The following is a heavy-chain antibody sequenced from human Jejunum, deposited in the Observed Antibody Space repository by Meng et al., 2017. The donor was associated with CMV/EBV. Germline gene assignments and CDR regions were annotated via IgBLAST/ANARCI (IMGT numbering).Heavy chain of an antibody. D-gene: IGHD1-7*01. V-gene: IGHV4-4*07. Sequence: QVQLAESRPGLVTPSETLSLTRTVSGGPISTYYWTWIRQPAGKGLEWIGSIVNGGNAYYKESLKSRVTISVETTKNELSLRLTSVTAADTAVYYCARIGTAVFGTRGREDSWGRGILVTVSS. J-gene: IGHJ4*02. CDR1: GGPISTYY. CDR3: ARIGTAVFGTRGREDS. CDR2: IVNGGNA.